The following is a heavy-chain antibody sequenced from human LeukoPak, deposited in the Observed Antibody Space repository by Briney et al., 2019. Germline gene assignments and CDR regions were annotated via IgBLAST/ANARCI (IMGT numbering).Heavy chain of an antibody. CDR3: AKGGGGDYFSWSDP. D-gene: IGHD2-21*02. CDR1: GYTFIDYS. J-gene: IGHJ5*02. Sequence: GASVKVSCKASGYTFIDYSIYWVRQAPGQGLEWMGWINPNSGGTNYAQKFQGRVTMTRDTSVNTAYMELSRLTPDDTAVYYCAKGGGGDYFSWSDPWGQGTLVTVSS. V-gene: IGHV1-2*02. CDR2: INPNSGGT.